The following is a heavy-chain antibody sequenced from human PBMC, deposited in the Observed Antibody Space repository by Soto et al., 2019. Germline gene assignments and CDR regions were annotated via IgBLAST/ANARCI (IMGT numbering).Heavy chain of an antibody. J-gene: IGHJ4*02. D-gene: IGHD2-21*02. CDR3: SGTLAYFGGDCYFTNFDY. CDR2: IIPIFGTA. CDR1: GGTFSSYA. Sequence: QVQLVQSGAEVKKPGSSVKVSCKASGGTFSSYAISWVRQAPGQGLEWMGGIIPIFGTANYAQKVQGRVTITADESTSTAYMELSSLRSEDTAVYYCSGTLAYFGGDCYFTNFDYWGQGTLVTVSS. V-gene: IGHV1-69*19.